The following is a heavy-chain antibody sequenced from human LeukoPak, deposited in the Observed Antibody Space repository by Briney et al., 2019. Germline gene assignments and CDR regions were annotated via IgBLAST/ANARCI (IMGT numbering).Heavy chain of an antibody. Sequence: GRSLRLSCAGSRSTFSNYTFHWVRQAPGKGLEWVAVISKDGRNKHYADSVRGRFTFSRDNSKNTVYLQMNSLRVEDTAIYFCATGSQIREADFWGQGTLVTVSS. J-gene: IGHJ4*02. D-gene: IGHD3-10*01. CDR1: RSTFSNYT. CDR3: ATGSQIREADF. CDR2: ISKDGRNK. V-gene: IGHV3-30*04.